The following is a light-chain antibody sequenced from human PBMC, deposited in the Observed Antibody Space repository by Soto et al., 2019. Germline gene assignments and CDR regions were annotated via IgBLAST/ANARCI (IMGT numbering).Light chain of an antibody. Sequence: IKMTQSPSSLSASVGDRVTITCRASHNIINYLNWYQQKPGKAPQLLIYVASMLESGVPSRFSGSGSGTDFTLTISSLQPEDFATYYCQQSYNAPITFGQGTLLEIK. J-gene: IGKJ5*01. CDR3: QQSYNAPIT. V-gene: IGKV1-39*01. CDR1: HNIINY. CDR2: VAS.